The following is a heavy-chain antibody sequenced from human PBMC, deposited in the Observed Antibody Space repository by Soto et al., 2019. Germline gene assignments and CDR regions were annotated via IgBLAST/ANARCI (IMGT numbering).Heavy chain of an antibody. CDR1: GGSISSSNW. J-gene: IGHJ3*01. CDR2: IYHSGST. Sequence: SETLSLTCAVSGGSISSSNWWSWVRQPPGKGLEWIGEIYHSGSTNYNPSLKSRITINPDTSKNQFSLHLNSVTPEDTAVYYCARISHDSSPSWGQGTMVTVSS. V-gene: IGHV4-4*02. D-gene: IGHD3-22*01. CDR3: ARISHDSSPS.